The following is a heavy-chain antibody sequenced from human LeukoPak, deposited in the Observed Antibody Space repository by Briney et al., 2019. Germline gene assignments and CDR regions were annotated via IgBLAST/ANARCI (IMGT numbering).Heavy chain of an antibody. CDR2: INWNGGST. Sequence: GGSLRLSCAASGFTFDDYGMSWVRQAPGKGQEWVSGINWNGGSTGYADSVKGRFTISRDNAKNSLYLQMNSLGAEDTALYYCARESYDILTGYYNVDYWGQGTLVTVSS. CDR3: ARESYDILTGYYNVDY. CDR1: GFTFDDYG. J-gene: IGHJ4*02. D-gene: IGHD3-9*01. V-gene: IGHV3-20*04.